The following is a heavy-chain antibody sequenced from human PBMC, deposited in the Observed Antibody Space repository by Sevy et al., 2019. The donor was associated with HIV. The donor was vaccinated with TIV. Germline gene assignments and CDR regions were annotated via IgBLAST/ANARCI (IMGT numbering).Heavy chain of an antibody. CDR3: ARRGGNSSGSNGGNFDY. D-gene: IGHD6-19*01. CDR1: GGSISSSSYY. CDR2: IYYSGST. V-gene: IGHV4-39*01. J-gene: IGHJ4*02. Sequence: SETLSLTCTVSGGSISSSSYYWGWIRQPPGKGLEWIGSIYYSGSTYYNPSLKSRVTISVDTSKNQFSLKLSSVTAADTAVYYCARRGGNSSGSNGGNFDYWGQGTLVTVS.